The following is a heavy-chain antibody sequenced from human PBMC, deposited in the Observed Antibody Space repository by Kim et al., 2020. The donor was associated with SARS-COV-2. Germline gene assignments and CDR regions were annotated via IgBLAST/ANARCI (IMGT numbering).Heavy chain of an antibody. CDR3: ARKRITIFGVVPTAFDI. J-gene: IGHJ3*02. V-gene: IGHV4-34*01. Sequence: SETLSLTCAVYGGSFSGYYWSWIRQPPGKGLEWIGEINHSGSTNYNPSLKSRVTISVDTSKNQFSLKLSSVTAADTAVYYCARKRITIFGVVPTAFDIWGQGTMVTVSS. D-gene: IGHD3-3*01. CDR2: INHSGST. CDR1: GGSFSGYY.